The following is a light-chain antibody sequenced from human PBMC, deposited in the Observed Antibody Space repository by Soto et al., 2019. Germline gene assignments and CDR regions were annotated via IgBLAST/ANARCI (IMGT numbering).Light chain of an antibody. CDR1: SGDVGSYKL. CDR2: EGS. Sequence: QSALTQPASVSGSPGQSITISCTGTSGDVGSYKLVSWYQQDPGKAPKLMIYEGSKRHSGVSNRFSGAKSGNTASLTISGLQAEDEADYYCCSYAGSSTWVFGGGTKLTVL. J-gene: IGLJ3*02. CDR3: CSYAGSSTWV. V-gene: IGLV2-23*01.